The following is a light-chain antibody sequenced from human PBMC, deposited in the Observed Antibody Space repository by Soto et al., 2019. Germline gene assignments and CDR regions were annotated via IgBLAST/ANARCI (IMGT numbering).Light chain of an antibody. Sequence: DIQMTQSPSSLSASVGDRVTITCRASQSISNYLNWYQQKPGKAPKLLIYAASSMQSGVPSRFSGSGSETDFTLTISSLQPDDSATNYCQQSFSPLWTFGQENKVEV. J-gene: IGKJ1*01. CDR3: QQSFSPLWT. CDR2: AAS. CDR1: QSISNY. V-gene: IGKV1-39*01.